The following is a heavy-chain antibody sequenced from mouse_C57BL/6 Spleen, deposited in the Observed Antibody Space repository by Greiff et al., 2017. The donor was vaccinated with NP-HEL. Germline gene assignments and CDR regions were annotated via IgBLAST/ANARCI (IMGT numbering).Heavy chain of an antibody. J-gene: IGHJ3*01. Sequence: VQVVESGPELVKPGASVKLSCKASGYTFTSYDINWVKQRPGQGLEWIGWIYPRDGSTKYNEKFKGKATLTVDTSSSTAYMELHSLTSEDSAVYFCARRSFTTVVATPFAYWGQGTLVTVSA. D-gene: IGHD1-1*01. V-gene: IGHV1-85*01. CDR1: GYTFTSYD. CDR2: IYPRDGST. CDR3: ARRSFTTVVATPFAY.